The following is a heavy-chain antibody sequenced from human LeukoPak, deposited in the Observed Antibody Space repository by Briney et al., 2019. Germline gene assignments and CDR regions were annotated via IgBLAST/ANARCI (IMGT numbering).Heavy chain of an antibody. Sequence: GASVKVSCTASGYTFTSYGISWVRQAPGQGLEWMGWISAYNGNTNYAQKLQGRVTMATDTSTSTAYMELRSLRSDDTAVYYCARDVAAAGAYYFDYWGQGTLVTVPS. V-gene: IGHV1-18*01. CDR1: GYTFTSYG. D-gene: IGHD6-13*01. CDR3: ARDVAAAGAYYFDY. CDR2: ISAYNGNT. J-gene: IGHJ4*02.